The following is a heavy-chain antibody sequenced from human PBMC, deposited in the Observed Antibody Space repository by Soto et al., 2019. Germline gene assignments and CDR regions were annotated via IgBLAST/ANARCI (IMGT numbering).Heavy chain of an antibody. J-gene: IGHJ4*02. CDR3: AHRYSSDVYFDY. CDR2: IYWDDDK. D-gene: IGHD6-19*01. V-gene: IGHV2-5*02. CDR1: GFPLSTSGVG. Sequence: QITLKESGPTLVKPTQTLTLTCTFSGFPLSTSGVGVGWIRQPPGKALEWLALIYWDDDKRYSPSLKSRLTITKDTSKNQVVLTMTNMDPVDTATYYCAHRYSSDVYFDYWGQGTLVTVSS.